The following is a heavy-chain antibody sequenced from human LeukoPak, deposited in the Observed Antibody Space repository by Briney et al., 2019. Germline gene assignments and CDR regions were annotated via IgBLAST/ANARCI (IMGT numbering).Heavy chain of an antibody. V-gene: IGHV4-34*01. CDR1: GGSFSGYY. Sequence: SETLSLTCAVYGGSFSGYYWSWIRQPPGKGLEWIGEINHSGSTNYNPSLKSRVTISVDTSKNQFSLKLSSVTAADTAVYYCARQSTRYSLATPADYWGQGTLVTVSS. CDR2: INHSGST. J-gene: IGHJ4*02. D-gene: IGHD2/OR15-2a*01. CDR3: ARQSTRYSLATPADY.